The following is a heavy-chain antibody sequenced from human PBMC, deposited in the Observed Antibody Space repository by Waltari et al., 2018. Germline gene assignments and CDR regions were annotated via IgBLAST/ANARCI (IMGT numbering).Heavy chain of an antibody. CDR3: ARHLYSIDYLELAK. J-gene: IGHJ4*02. CDR1: GFNFTSLA. CDR2: ISDSGVIT. Sequence: EEHLLESGGGLAQPGGSLRLPCAASGFNFTSLAMSWVRQAPGKGLEWVSGISDSGVITKYADSVKGRFTVSRDNSKNTVFLHLNSLRAEDTAIYYCARHLYSIDYLELAKWGQGTLVTVSS. V-gene: IGHV3-23*01. D-gene: IGHD3-22*01.